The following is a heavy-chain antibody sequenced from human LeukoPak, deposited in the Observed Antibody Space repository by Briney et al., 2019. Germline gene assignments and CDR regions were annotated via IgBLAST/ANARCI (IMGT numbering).Heavy chain of an antibody. J-gene: IGHJ4*02. Sequence: SGTLSLTCAVYGGSFSGYYWSWIRQPPGKGLEWIGEIKHSGSTNFNPSLKSRVTMSVDTSKNQFSLKLSSVTAADTAVYYCARATVDSSGYYYVFHFDYWGQGTLVSVSS. CDR1: GGSFSGYY. V-gene: IGHV4-34*01. CDR3: ARATVDSSGYYYVFHFDY. D-gene: IGHD3-22*01. CDR2: IKHSGST.